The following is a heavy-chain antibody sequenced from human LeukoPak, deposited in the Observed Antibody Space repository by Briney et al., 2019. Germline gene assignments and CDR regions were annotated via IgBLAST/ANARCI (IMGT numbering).Heavy chain of an antibody. CDR1: GYTFTGYY. J-gene: IGHJ3*02. V-gene: IGHV1-2*02. D-gene: IGHD3-16*02. CDR2: INPTSGGT. CDR3: ARGEMITFGGVIVISTFDI. Sequence: PWASVKVSCKTSGYTFTGYYIQWVRQAPGQGLEWMGFINPTSGGTNYAQEFQGRVTMTRDTSISTAYMELSRLTPDDTAVYYCARGEMITFGGVIVISTFDIWGQGTMVTVS.